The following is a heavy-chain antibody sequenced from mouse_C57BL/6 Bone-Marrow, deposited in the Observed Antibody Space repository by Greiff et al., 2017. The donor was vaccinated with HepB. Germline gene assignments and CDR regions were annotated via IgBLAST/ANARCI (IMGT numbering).Heavy chain of an antibody. V-gene: IGHV1-26*01. Sequence: EVQLQQSGPELVKPGASVKISCKASGYTFTDYYMNWVKQSHGKSLEWIGDINPNNGGTSYNQKFKGKATLTVDKSSSTAYMELRSLTSEDSAVYYCARCPLYAMDYWGQGTSVTVPS. CDR2: INPNNGGT. CDR1: GYTFTDYY. CDR3: ARCPLYAMDY. J-gene: IGHJ4*01.